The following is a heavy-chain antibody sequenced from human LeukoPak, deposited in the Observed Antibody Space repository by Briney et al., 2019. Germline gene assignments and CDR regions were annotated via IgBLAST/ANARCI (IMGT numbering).Heavy chain of an antibody. D-gene: IGHD6-19*01. V-gene: IGHV3-23*01. CDR1: GFTFSSYA. CDR3: ADDRYSSGWYGNFQH. J-gene: IGHJ1*01. Sequence: RPGGSLRLSCAASGFTFSSYAMSWVRQAPGKGLEWVSAISGSGGSTYYADSVKGRFTISRDNSKNTLYLQMNSLRAEDTAVYYCADDRYSSGWYGNFQHWGQGTLVTVSS. CDR2: ISGSGGST.